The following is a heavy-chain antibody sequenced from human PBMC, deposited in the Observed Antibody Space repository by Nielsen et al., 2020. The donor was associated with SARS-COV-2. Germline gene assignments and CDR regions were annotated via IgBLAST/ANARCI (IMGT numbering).Heavy chain of an antibody. Sequence: GGSLRLSCEGSGYTFSDYYMNWVRQAPGKGLVWVSHINPDETKTTYADAVKGRFTISRDNARDTLSLQMNSLSAEDTAVYYCVRVRDDGHYYDTGPFDDWGQGALVTVSS. CDR3: VRVRDDGHYYDTGPFDD. CDR1: GYTFSDYY. J-gene: IGHJ4*02. D-gene: IGHD3-22*01. V-gene: IGHV3-74*03. CDR2: INPDETKT.